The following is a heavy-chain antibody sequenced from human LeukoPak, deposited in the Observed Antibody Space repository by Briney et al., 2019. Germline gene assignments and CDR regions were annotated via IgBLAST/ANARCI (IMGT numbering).Heavy chain of an antibody. CDR3: ARLDGNWDAFDI. CDR1: GGSISSSSYY. CDR2: IYYSGST. D-gene: IGHD1-26*01. J-gene: IGHJ3*02. Sequence: SETLSLTCTVSGGSISSSSYYWGWIRQPPGKGLEWIGSIYYSGSTYYNPSLKSRVTISVDTSKNQFSLKLSSVTAADTAVYYCARLDGNWDAFDIWGQGTMVTVSS. V-gene: IGHV4-39*01.